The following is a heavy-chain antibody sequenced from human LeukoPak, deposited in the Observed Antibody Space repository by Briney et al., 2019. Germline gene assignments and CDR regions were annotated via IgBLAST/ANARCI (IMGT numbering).Heavy chain of an antibody. CDR1: GFTFSSYS. CDR2: ISSSRSII. CDR3: AGTDSGSYSRWFDY. Sequence: GGSLRLSCAASGFTFSSYSMKWVRQAPGKGLEWVSYISSSRSIIYYADSVKGRFTVSRDNAKNSLYLQMNSLRAEDTAVYYCAGTDSGSYSRWFDYWGQGTLVTVSS. J-gene: IGHJ4*02. V-gene: IGHV3-48*01. D-gene: IGHD1-26*01.